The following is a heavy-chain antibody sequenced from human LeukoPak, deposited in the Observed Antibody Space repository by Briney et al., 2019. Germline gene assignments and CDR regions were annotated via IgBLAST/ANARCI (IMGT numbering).Heavy chain of an antibody. J-gene: IGHJ4*02. Sequence: QPGGSLRLSCAASGFNFSSYAMSWVRQAPGKGLEWVSAISGSGGSTYYADSVKGRFTISRDNSKNTLFLQMNRLRAEDTAVYYCAKDAFSSSSTGMFNYWGQGTLVTVSS. CDR1: GFNFSSYA. D-gene: IGHD6-6*01. V-gene: IGHV3-23*01. CDR2: ISGSGGST. CDR3: AKDAFSSSSTGMFNY.